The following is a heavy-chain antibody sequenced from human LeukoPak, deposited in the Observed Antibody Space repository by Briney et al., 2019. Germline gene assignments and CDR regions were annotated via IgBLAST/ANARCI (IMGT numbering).Heavy chain of an antibody. CDR1: GFTFSSYA. CDR3: AKILFGESTYDAFDI. D-gene: IGHD3-10*01. CDR2: ISGSGGAT. J-gene: IGHJ3*02. V-gene: IGHV3-23*01. Sequence: PGGSLRLSCAASGFTFSSYAMSWVRQAPGKGLEWVSAISGSGGATYYPDSVKGRFTISRDNSKNTLYLQVSSLRAEDTAVYYCAKILFGESTYDAFDIWGQGTMVTVPS.